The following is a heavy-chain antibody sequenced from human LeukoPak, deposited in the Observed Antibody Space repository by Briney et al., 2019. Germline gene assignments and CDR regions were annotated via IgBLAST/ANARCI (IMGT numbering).Heavy chain of an antibody. D-gene: IGHD4-11*01. CDR1: GFTFSSYE. V-gene: IGHV3-48*03. CDR3: ARGLVPGFLDY. CDR2: ISSSGSTI. Sequence: SGGSLRLSCAASGFTFSSYEMNWVRQAPGKGLEWVSYISSSGSTIYYADSVKGRFTISRDNAKNSLYLQMNSLRAEDTAVYYCARGLVPGFLDYWGQGTPVTVSS. J-gene: IGHJ4*02.